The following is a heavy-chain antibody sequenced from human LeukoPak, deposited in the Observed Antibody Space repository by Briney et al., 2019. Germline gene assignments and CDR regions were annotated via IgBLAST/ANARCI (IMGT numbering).Heavy chain of an antibody. CDR3: AKERGSGSYLTEKDAFDM. Sequence: GGSLRLSCAASGFTFSSYSMSWVRQAPGKGLEWVSGISGSGGSTYYADSVKGRFTISRDNSKNTLYLQMNSLRAEDTAVYYCAKERGSGSYLTEKDAFDMWGQGTMVAVSS. V-gene: IGHV3-23*01. J-gene: IGHJ3*02. CDR1: GFTFSSYS. D-gene: IGHD3-10*01. CDR2: ISGSGGST.